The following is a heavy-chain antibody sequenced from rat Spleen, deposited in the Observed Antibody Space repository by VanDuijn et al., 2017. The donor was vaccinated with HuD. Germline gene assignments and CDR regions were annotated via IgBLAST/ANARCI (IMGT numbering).Heavy chain of an antibody. V-gene: IGHV2S12*01. CDR2: ISSGGNT. CDR3: TRESLPGDNSHWFVY. J-gene: IGHJ3*01. D-gene: IGHD1-4*01. Sequence: QVHLKESGPGLVQSSQTLSLTCTVSGFSLTSNGVSWVRQPPGEGLEWIAAISSGGNTYYNSALKSRLSISRDTTKRQVFLKMNSLQTEDSATYFCTRESLPGDNSHWFVYCRQGTLVTVSS. CDR1: GFSLTSNG.